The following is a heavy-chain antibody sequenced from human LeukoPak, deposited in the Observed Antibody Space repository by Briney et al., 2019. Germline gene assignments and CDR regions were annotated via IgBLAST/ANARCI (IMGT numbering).Heavy chain of an antibody. V-gene: IGHV4-59*01. CDR3: ARVSNSGYNSRGAFDI. D-gene: IGHD3-22*01. J-gene: IGHJ3*02. CDR1: GGSFSGYY. Sequence: KSSETLSLTCAVYGGSFSGYYWSWIRQPPGKGLEWIGYICYSGSTNYNPSLKSRVTLSVDTSKNQFSLELSSVTAADTAVYYCARVSNSGYNSRGAFDIWGQGTMVTVSS. CDR2: ICYSGST.